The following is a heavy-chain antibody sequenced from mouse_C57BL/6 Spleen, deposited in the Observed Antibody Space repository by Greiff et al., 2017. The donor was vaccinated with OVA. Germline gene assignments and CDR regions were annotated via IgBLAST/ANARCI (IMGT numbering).Heavy chain of an antibody. Sequence: QVQLQQPGAELVKPGASVKLSCKASGYTFTSYWMQWVKQRPGQGLEWIGEIDPSDSYPTSNQKFKGKATLTVATSSSPAYMQLSSLTSEDSAVYYCASGSNHRGSYAMDCWGQGTSVTVSS. D-gene: IGHD1-1*01. J-gene: IGHJ4*01. CDR3: ASGSNHRGSYAMDC. CDR1: GYTFTSYW. CDR2: IDPSDSYP. V-gene: IGHV1-50*01.